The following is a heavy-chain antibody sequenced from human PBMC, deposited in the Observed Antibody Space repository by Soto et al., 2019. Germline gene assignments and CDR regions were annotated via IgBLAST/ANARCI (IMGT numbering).Heavy chain of an antibody. J-gene: IGHJ4*02. CDR3: AREHGRALYYFDY. V-gene: IGHV5-51*01. CDR2: IYPVDSDT. CDR1: GYTFTRYW. Sequence: GESLKISCKGSGYTFTRYWIAWVRQMPGKGLEWMGIIYPVDSDTRYSPSFQGQVSISADKSISTAYLQWISLKASDTAMYSCAREHGRALYYFDYWGQGTLVTVSS.